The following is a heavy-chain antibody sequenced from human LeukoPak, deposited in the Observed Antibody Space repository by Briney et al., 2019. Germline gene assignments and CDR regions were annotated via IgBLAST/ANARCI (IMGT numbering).Heavy chain of an antibody. CDR2: INSDGSST. D-gene: IGHD4-17*01. CDR3: ASGDYVGYFDY. CDR1: GFTFSSYW. J-gene: IGHJ4*02. V-gene: IGHV3-74*01. Sequence: GGSLRLSCAASGFTFSSYWMHWVRQAPGKGLVWVSRINSDGSSTSYADSVKGRFTISRDNAKNTLYLQMNSLRAEDTAVYYCASGDYVGYFDYWGQGTLVTVSS.